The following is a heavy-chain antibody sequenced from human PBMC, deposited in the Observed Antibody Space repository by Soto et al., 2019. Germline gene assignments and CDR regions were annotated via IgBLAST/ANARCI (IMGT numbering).Heavy chain of an antibody. CDR2: ISYDGSNK. J-gene: IGHJ6*03. CDR3: AKVFYPDDVGGVISNSYYYYYMDV. Sequence: GGSLRLSCAASGFTFSSYGMHWVRQAPGKGLEWVAVISYDGSNKYYADSVKGRFTISRDNSKNTLYLQMNSLRAEDTAVYYCAKVFYPDDVGGVISNSYYYYYMDVWGKGTTVTVSS. D-gene: IGHD3-16*02. CDR1: GFTFSSYG. V-gene: IGHV3-30*18.